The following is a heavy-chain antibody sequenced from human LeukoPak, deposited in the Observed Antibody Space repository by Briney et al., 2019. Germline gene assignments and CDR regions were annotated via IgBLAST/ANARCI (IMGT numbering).Heavy chain of an antibody. CDR2: ISSSSSYI. V-gene: IGHV3-21*01. J-gene: IGHJ4*02. D-gene: IGHD3-22*01. Sequence: GGSLRLSCAASGFTFSSYSMNWVRQAPGEGLEWVSSISSSSSYIYYADSVKGRFTISRDNAKNSLYLQMNSLRAEDTAVYYCAREHDSSGYYYFDYWGQGTLVTVSS. CDR1: GFTFSSYS. CDR3: AREHDSSGYYYFDY.